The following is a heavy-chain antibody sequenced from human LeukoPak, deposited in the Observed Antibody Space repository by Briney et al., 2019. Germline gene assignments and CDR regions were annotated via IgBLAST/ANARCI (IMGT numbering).Heavy chain of an antibody. Sequence: GRSLRLSCAASGFTFRTYGMHWVRQAPGKGLEWVSLISWDGGSTYYADSVKGRFTISRDNSKNSLYLQMNSLRAEDTALYYCAKDVDDLVDTWGRGTLVTVSS. CDR3: AKDVDDLVDT. J-gene: IGHJ2*01. V-gene: IGHV3-43D*03. CDR1: GFTFRTYG. CDR2: ISWDGGST. D-gene: IGHD1-1*01.